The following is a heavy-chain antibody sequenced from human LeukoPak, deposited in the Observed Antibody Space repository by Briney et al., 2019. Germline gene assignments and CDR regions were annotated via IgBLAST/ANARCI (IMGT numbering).Heavy chain of an antibody. Sequence: GESLKISCKGSGYSFTSYWIGWVRQMPGKGLEWMGIIYPGDSDTRYSPSFQGQVTISADKSISTAYLQWSSLKASDTAMYYCARTYGLYSSSWYYFDYWGQGTLVTVSS. J-gene: IGHJ4*02. V-gene: IGHV5-51*01. CDR3: ARTYGLYSSSWYYFDY. D-gene: IGHD6-13*01. CDR2: IYPGDSDT. CDR1: GYSFTSYW.